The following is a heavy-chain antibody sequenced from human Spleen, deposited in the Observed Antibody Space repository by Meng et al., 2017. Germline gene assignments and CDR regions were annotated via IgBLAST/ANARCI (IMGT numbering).Heavy chain of an antibody. V-gene: IGHV4-34*01. CDR1: GESFSVYY. J-gene: IGHJ4*02. Sequence: SETLSLTCAVYGESFSVYYWTWIRQPPGMGLEWIGEINHVGSSKFNPSLKGRVTISVDTSKNQFSLLLTSVTAADTAVYYCARVYDSPFGEGGYWGQGTLVTVSS. CDR3: ARVYDSPFGEGGY. D-gene: IGHD3-10*01. CDR2: INHVGSS.